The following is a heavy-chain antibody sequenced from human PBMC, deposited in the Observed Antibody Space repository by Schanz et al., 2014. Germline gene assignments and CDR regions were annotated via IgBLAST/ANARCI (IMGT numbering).Heavy chain of an antibody. Sequence: EVQLVESGGVVVQPGGSLRLSCAGSGFTFDDYTMHWVRQPPGKGLEWVSLVTWDGGYTYYADSVKGRFTISRDNSKNTLYLQMNNLRAEDTAVYFCAKESEIVVVVGTSMSGDFHHWGQGTLVTVSS. D-gene: IGHD2-15*01. CDR3: AKESEIVVVVGTSMSGDFHH. J-gene: IGHJ1*01. V-gene: IGHV3-43*01. CDR1: GFTFDDYT. CDR2: VTWDGGYT.